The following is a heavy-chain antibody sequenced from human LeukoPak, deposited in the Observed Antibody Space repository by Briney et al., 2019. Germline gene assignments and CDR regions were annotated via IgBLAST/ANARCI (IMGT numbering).Heavy chain of an antibody. CDR1: GYTFTSYG. D-gene: IGHD6-19*01. J-gene: IGHJ5*02. CDR3: ARDPGQWLTLGALSNWFDP. V-gene: IGHV1-18*01. CDR2: ISAYNGNT. Sequence: ASVKVSCKASGYTFTSYGISWGRQAPGQGLEWMGWISAYNGNTNYAQKIQGRGTMTTETSTRTGYMGLRSPRSDDTAAYYCARDPGQWLTLGALSNWFDPWGQGTLVTVSS.